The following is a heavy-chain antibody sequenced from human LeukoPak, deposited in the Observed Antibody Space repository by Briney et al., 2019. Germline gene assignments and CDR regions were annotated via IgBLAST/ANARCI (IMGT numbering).Heavy chain of an antibody. CDR2: IRMGGGEQ. V-gene: IGHV3-7*01. D-gene: IGHD5-24*01. Sequence: GGSLRLSCAASGFTFSSYWMTWVRQTPGKGLEWVANIRMGGGEQYYMGSVEGRFTISRDNAKNSLYLQMYSLRPEDTAVYYCARDKGYNSAYWGRGTLVTVSS. CDR3: ARDKGYNSAY. CDR1: GFTFSSYW. J-gene: IGHJ4*02.